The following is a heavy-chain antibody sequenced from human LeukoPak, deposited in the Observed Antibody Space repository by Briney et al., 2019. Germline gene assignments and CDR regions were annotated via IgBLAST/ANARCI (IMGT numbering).Heavy chain of an antibody. V-gene: IGHV1-46*01. J-gene: IGHJ4*02. CDR2: VSPGGGST. D-gene: IGHD3-22*01. CDR1: GYTFTNYY. Sequence: ASVKVSCKASGYTFTNYYIHWVRQAPGQGLEWMGIVSPGGGSTPYAQKFQGRVTMTRDTSTSTVYMELSSLRSEDTAVYYCARASVNYYDSSGYWAFDYWGQGTLVTVSS. CDR3: ARASVNYYDSSGYWAFDY.